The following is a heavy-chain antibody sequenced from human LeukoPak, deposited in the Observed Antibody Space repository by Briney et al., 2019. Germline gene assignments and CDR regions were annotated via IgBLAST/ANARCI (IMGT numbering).Heavy chain of an antibody. J-gene: IGHJ4*02. CDR1: GFTFSDYY. V-gene: IGHV3-11*06. Sequence: KPGGSLRLSCAASGFTFSDYYMSWIRQAPGKGLEWDSYISSSSSYTNYADSVKGRFTISRDNAKNSLYLQMNSLRAEDTAVYYCARTGRRGYSYGKNYYFDYWGQGTLVTVSS. CDR3: ARTGRRGYSYGKNYYFDY. D-gene: IGHD5-18*01. CDR2: ISSSSSYT.